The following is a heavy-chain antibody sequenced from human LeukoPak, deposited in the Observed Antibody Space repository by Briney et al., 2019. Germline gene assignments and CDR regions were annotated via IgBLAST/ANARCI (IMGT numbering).Heavy chain of an antibody. Sequence: PGGSLRLSCAASGFTFSSYSMNWVRQAPGKGLEWVSSISSSSSCIYYADSVKGRFTISRDNAKNSLYLQMNSLRAEDTAVYYCARYGSGSYYNDYWGQGTLVTVSS. J-gene: IGHJ4*02. CDR3: ARYGSGSYYNDY. CDR1: GFTFSSYS. V-gene: IGHV3-21*01. CDR2: ISSSSSCI. D-gene: IGHD3-10*01.